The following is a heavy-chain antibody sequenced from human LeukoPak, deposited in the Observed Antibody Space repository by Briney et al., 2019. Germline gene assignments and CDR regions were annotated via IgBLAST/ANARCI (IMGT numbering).Heavy chain of an antibody. CDR1: GFTFSSYS. J-gene: IGHJ3*02. CDR2: IKQDGSEK. D-gene: IGHD3-22*01. Sequence: GGSLRLSCAASGFTFSSYSMNWVRQAPGKGLEWVANIKQDGSEKYYVDSVKGRFTISRDNAKNSLYLQMNSLRAEDTAVYYCATYDSSGYPRGGAFDIWGQGTMVTVSS. V-gene: IGHV3-7*01. CDR3: ATYDSSGYPRGGAFDI.